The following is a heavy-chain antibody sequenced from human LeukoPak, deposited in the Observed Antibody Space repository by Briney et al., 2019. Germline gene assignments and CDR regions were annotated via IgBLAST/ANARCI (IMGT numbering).Heavy chain of an antibody. V-gene: IGHV3-30-3*01. CDR2: ISYDGSNK. CDR3: ARDMTAVPFLFDP. CDR1: GCTFSSYA. Sequence: GGSLRLSCAASGCTFSSYAMHWVRQAPGKGLEWVAVISYDGSNKYYADSVKGRFTISRDNSKNTLYLQMNSLRAEDTTVYYCARDMTAVPFLFDPWGQGTLVTVSS. D-gene: IGHD3-16*01. J-gene: IGHJ5*02.